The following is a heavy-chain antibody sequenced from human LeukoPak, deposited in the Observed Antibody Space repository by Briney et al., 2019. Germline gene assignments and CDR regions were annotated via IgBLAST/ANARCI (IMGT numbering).Heavy chain of an antibody. Sequence: SETLSLTCTVSGGSISSYYWSWIRQPPGKGLEWIGYVYYSGSTNYNPSLRGRVIISVDTSKKQFSLKLSSVTAADTAVYYCARVGDYEPLPPYWGQGTLVTVSS. CDR3: ARVGDYEPLPPY. V-gene: IGHV4-59*12. D-gene: IGHD3-22*01. J-gene: IGHJ4*02. CDR1: GGSISSYY. CDR2: VYYSGST.